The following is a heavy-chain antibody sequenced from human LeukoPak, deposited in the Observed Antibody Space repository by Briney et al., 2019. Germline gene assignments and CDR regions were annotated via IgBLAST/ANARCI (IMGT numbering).Heavy chain of an antibody. J-gene: IGHJ5*02. D-gene: IGHD3-10*01. CDR3: ARSFRVRGVIIPWFDP. V-gene: IGHV4-59*01. CDR2: IYYSGST. Sequence: SETLPLTCTVSGGSISSYYWSWIRQPPGKGLEWIGYIYYSGSTNYNPSLKSRVTISVDTSKNQFSLKLSSVTAADTAVYYCARSFRVRGVIIPWFDPWGQGTLVTVSS. CDR1: GGSISSYY.